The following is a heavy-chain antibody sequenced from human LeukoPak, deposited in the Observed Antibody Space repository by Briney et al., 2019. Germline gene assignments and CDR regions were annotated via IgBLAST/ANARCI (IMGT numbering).Heavy chain of an antibody. CDR3: ARDPTLRRAAAGIGAVDY. V-gene: IGHV3-23*01. CDR1: GFTFSSYA. CDR2: LSGSGGST. Sequence: SGGSLRLSCAASGFTFSSYAMSWVRQAPGKGLELVSVLSGSGGSTYYADSVKGRFTISRDNSRNTLYLQMNSLRAEDTAVYYCARDPTLRRAAAGIGAVDYWGQGTLVTVSS. J-gene: IGHJ4*02. D-gene: IGHD6-13*01.